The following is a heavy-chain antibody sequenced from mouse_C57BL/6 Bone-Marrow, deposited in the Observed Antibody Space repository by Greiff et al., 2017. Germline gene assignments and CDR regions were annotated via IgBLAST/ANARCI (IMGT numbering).Heavy chain of an antibody. CDR2: IDPSDSYT. CDR1: GYTFTSYW. Sequence: VQLQQPGAELVRPGPSVKLSCKASGYTFTSYWMHWVKQRPGQGLEWIGVIDPSDSYTNYNQKFKGKATLTVDTSSSTAYMQLSSLTSEDSAVYYCARKRRALPFDYWGQGTTLTVSS. CDR3: ARKRRALPFDY. J-gene: IGHJ2*01. D-gene: IGHD2-10*01. V-gene: IGHV1-59*01.